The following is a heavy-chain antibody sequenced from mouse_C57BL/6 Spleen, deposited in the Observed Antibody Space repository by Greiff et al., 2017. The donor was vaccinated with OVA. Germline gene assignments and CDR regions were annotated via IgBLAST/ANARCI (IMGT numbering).Heavy chain of an antibody. CDR1: GFSLTSYG. V-gene: IGHV2-6-1*01. CDR3: ARQPTMSYAMDY. D-gene: IGHD2-4*01. Sequence: QVQLKESGPGLVAPSQSLSITCTVSGFSLTSYGVHWVRQPPGKGLEWLVVIWSDGSTTYNSALNSRLIISKDNSKSHVFLKMNSLQTDDTAMYDCARQPTMSYAMDYWGQGTSVTVSS. J-gene: IGHJ4*01. CDR2: IWSDGST.